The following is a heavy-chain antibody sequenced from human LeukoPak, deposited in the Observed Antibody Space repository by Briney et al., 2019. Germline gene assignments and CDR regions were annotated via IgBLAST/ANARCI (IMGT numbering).Heavy chain of an antibody. J-gene: IGHJ5*02. CDR2: ISYDGSNK. CDR3: ARDLGGSGSYYKGWFDP. CDR1: GFTFSSYA. V-gene: IGHV3-30*04. Sequence: PGGSLGLSCAASGFTFSSYAMHWVRQAPGKGLEWVAVISYDGSNKYYADSVKGRFTISRDNSKNTLYLQMNSLRAEDTAVYYCARDLGGSGSYYKGWFDPWGQGTLVTVSS. D-gene: IGHD3-10*01.